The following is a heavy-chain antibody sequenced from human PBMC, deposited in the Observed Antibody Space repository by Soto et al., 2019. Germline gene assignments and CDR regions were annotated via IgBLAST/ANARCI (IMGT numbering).Heavy chain of an antibody. CDR2: ISWKSASI. CDR3: AKSTGGTANGLDV. Sequence: EVQLVESGGDLVQPGRSLRLSCAASGFSFGDYAMHWVRQAPGKGLEWVSGISWKSASIGYADSVKGRFTISRDNAKKCLYLQMNNLRAEDTALYYCAKSTGGTANGLDVWGQGTAVTVSS. V-gene: IGHV3-9*01. D-gene: IGHD2-8*02. J-gene: IGHJ6*02. CDR1: GFSFGDYA.